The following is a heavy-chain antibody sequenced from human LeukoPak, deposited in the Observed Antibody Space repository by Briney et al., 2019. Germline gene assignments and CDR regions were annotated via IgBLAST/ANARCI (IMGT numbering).Heavy chain of an antibody. V-gene: IGHV1-3*01. Sequence: FQGRVTITRDTSASTAYMELSSLRSEDTAVYYCAREVGIAAALDYWGQGTLVTVSS. D-gene: IGHD6-13*01. J-gene: IGHJ4*02. CDR3: AREVGIAAALDY.